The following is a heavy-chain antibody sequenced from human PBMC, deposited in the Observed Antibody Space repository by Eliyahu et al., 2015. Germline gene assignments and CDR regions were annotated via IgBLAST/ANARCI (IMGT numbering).Heavy chain of an antibody. CDR3: ARDWYQLRAGITWGEDY. CDR1: GFTFSSXS. CDR2: ISSSSSYI. J-gene: IGHJ4*02. Sequence: EVQLVESGGGLVKPGGSLRLSCAASGFTFSSXSMNWVRQAPGKGLEWVSSISSSSSYIYYADSVKGRFTISRDNAKNSLYLQMNSLRAEDTAVYYCARDWYQLRAGITWGEDYWGQGTLVTVSS. D-gene: IGHD2-2*01. V-gene: IGHV3-21*01.